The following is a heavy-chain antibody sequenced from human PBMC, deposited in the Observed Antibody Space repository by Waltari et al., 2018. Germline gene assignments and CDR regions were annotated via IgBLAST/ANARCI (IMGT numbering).Heavy chain of an antibody. V-gene: IGHV3-21*01. D-gene: IGHD3-22*01. CDR3: ARDSSGYYFDAFDI. CDR1: ITFSSYC. CDR2: ISSSSSYI. Sequence: EVEVVESGGGLVQPWGFLEPLLCSSWITFSSYCLELGRPAPGKGLEWVSSISSSSSYIYYADSVKGRFTISRDNAKNSLYLQMNSLRAEDTAVYYCARDSSGYYFDAFDIWGQGTMVTVSS. J-gene: IGHJ3*02.